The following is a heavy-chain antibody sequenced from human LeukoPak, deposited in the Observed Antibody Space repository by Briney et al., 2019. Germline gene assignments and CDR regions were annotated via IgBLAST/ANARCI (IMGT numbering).Heavy chain of an antibody. CDR2: ISSSSSYI. D-gene: IGHD2-2*03. J-gene: IGHJ3*02. CDR1: GFTFSSYS. Sequence: PGGSLRLSCAASGFTFSSYSMNWVRQAPGKGLEWVSSISSSSSYIYYADSVKGRSTISRDNAKNSLYLQMNSLRAEDTAVYYCARDGDCSSNSCYGGHLAAFDIWGQGTMVTVSS. V-gene: IGHV3-21*01. CDR3: ARDGDCSSNSCYGGHLAAFDI.